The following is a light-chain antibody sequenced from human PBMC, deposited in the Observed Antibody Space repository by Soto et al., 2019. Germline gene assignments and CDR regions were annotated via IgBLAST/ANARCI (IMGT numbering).Light chain of an antibody. CDR3: QQYNNWPPKQYT. J-gene: IGKJ2*01. CDR1: QSVSSN. CDR2: GAS. Sequence: EIGMTQSPATLSVSPGERATLSCRASQSVSSNLAWYQHKPGQAPRHRIYGASNRAPGIPARFSASGSVTEFSLTISSLQSEDFAVYYCQQYNNWPPKQYTFGQGTKLEIK. V-gene: IGKV3-15*01.